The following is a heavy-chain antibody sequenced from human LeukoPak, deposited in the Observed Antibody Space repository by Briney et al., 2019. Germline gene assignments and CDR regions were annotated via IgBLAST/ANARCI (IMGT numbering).Heavy chain of an antibody. V-gene: IGHV3-11*01. CDR2: ISSSGSTI. Sequence: GGSLRLSCAASGFTFSNYYMSWIRQAPGKGLEWVSYISSSGSTIYYADSVKGRFTISRDNAKNSLYLKMNSLRAEDTAVYYCARSGGFGSFTNWFDPWGQGTLVTVSS. CDR1: GFTFSNYY. D-gene: IGHD3-10*01. J-gene: IGHJ5*02. CDR3: ARSGGFGSFTNWFDP.